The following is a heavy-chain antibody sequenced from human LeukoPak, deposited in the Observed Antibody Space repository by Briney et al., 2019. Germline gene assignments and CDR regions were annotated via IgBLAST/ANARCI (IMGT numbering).Heavy chain of an antibody. D-gene: IGHD6-6*01. CDR2: ISYDGSNK. J-gene: IGHJ6*02. CDR1: GFTFSSYA. CDR3: ASFRATIAARRRDYYGMDV. V-gene: IGHV3-30-3*01. Sequence: GRSLRLSCAASGFTFSSYAMHWVRQAPGKGLEWVAVISYDGSNKYYADSVKGRFTISRDNSKNTLYLQMNSLRAEDTAVYCCASFRATIAARRRDYYGMDVWGQGTTVTVSS.